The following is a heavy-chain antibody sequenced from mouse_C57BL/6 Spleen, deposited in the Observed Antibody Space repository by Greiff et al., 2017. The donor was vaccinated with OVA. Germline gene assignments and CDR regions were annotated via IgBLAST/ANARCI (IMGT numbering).Heavy chain of an antibody. CDR1: GFTFSSYA. CDR3: TREEIYDGYPAWFAY. J-gene: IGHJ3*01. Sequence: EVQRVESGEGLVKPGGSLKLSCAASGFTFSSYAMSWVRQTPEKRLEWVAYISSGGDYIYYADTVKGRFTISRDNARNTLYLQMSSLKSEDTAMYYCTREEIYDGYPAWFAYWGQGTLVTVSA. D-gene: IGHD2-3*01. CDR2: ISSGGDYI. V-gene: IGHV5-9-1*02.